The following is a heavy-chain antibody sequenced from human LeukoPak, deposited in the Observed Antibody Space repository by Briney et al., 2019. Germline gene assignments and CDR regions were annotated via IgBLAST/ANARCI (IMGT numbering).Heavy chain of an antibody. CDR1: GGSINGGNYY. D-gene: IGHD2-2*01. CDR3: ARVSYQEGVDY. J-gene: IGHJ4*02. Sequence: SQTLSLTCTVSGGSINGGNYYWAWIRQPAGKGLEWIGRISPSGSTNYNPSLTSRVTISVDTSKNQFSLKLSFVTAADTAVYYCARVSYQEGVDYWGQGTLVTVSS. CDR2: ISPSGST. V-gene: IGHV4-61*02.